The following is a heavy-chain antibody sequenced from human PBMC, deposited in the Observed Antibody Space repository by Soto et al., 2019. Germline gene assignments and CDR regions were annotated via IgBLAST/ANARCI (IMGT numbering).Heavy chain of an antibody. D-gene: IGHD1-26*01. CDR3: ASSGATRLFDY. J-gene: IGHJ4*02. V-gene: IGHV1-2*02. Sequence: ASVKVSCEASGGTFSSYAISWVRQAPGQGLEWMGWINPNSGGTNYAQKFQGRVTMTRDTSISTAYMELSRLRSDDTAVYYCASSGATRLFDYWGQGTLVTVSS. CDR2: INPNSGGT. CDR1: GGTFSSYA.